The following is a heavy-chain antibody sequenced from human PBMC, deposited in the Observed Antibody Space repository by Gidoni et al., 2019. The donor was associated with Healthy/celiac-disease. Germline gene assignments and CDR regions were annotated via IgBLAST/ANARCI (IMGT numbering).Heavy chain of an antibody. CDR2: IYYSGST. Sequence: QLQLQESGPGLVQPSETLSLTCPVPGGSISSSSYYWGWIRQPPGKGLEWIGSIYYSGSTYYNPSLKSRVTISVDTSKNQFSLKLSSVTAADTAVYYCARVVVMGFPLDYWGQGTLVTVSS. D-gene: IGHD2-8*01. J-gene: IGHJ4*02. CDR1: GGSISSSSYY. CDR3: ARVVVMGFPLDY. V-gene: IGHV4-39*07.